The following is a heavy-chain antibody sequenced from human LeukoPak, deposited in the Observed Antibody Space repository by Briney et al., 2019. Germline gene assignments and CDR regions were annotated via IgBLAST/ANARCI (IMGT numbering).Heavy chain of an antibody. V-gene: IGHV3-11*04. CDR1: GFTFSDYY. D-gene: IGHD1-7*01. CDR3: ARDRRDITGTTSFDY. J-gene: IGHJ4*02. CDR2: ISSSGSTI. Sequence: GGSLRLSCAASGFTFSDYYMNWVRQAPGKGLEWVSYISSSGSTIYYADSVKGRFTISRDNAKNSLYLQMNSLRAEDTAVYYCARDRRDITGTTSFDYWGQGTLVTVSS.